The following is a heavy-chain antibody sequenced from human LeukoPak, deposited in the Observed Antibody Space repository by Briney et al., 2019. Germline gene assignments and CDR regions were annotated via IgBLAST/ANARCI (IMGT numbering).Heavy chain of an antibody. CDR1: GFTVSSNY. Sequence: GGSLRLSCAASGFTVSSNYMSWVRQPAGKGLEWVPVLYSGGSTFYADSVQGRFPISRDTSKNTLYLQMNALRADDTAVYYCTKLKGWYGEGFFDYWGQGTLVTVSS. V-gene: IGHV3-53*01. J-gene: IGHJ4*02. D-gene: IGHD6-19*01. CDR2: LYSGGST. CDR3: TKLKGWYGEGFFDY.